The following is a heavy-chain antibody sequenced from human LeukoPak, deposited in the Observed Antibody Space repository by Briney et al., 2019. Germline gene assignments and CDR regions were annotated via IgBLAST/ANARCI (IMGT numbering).Heavy chain of an antibody. CDR1: GYTFDGYY. J-gene: IGHJ4*02. D-gene: IGHD2-15*01. V-gene: IGHV1-2*02. CDR3: TRSSWDCSSGSCYTNMNFDY. CDR2: INPDKGDA. Sequence: GASVKVSCKASGYTFDGYYIHWVRRAPGQGLEWLGWINPDKGDARTAQKFRDRVIMTTDKSLATAYMEVINLSSDDTAVYLCTRSSWDCSSGSCYTNMNFDYWGQGTLVTVSS.